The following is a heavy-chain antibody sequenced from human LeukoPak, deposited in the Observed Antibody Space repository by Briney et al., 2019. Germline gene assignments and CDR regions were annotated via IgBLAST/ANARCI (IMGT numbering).Heavy chain of an antibody. CDR3: ARDLHYYSSGYYGGGFDY. CDR1: GFTVSSSY. Sequence: GGSLRLSCAASGFTVSSSYMSWVRQAPGKGLEWVAVISYDGSNKYYADSVKGRFTISRDNSKNTLYLQMNSLRAEDTAVYYCARDLHYYSSGYYGGGFDYWGQGTLVTVSS. D-gene: IGHD3-22*01. J-gene: IGHJ4*02. V-gene: IGHV3-30-3*01. CDR2: ISYDGSNK.